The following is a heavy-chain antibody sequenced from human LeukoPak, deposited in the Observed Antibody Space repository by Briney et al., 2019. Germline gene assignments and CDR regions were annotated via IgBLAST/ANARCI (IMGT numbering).Heavy chain of an antibody. Sequence: GGSLRLSYAASGLTFSSNWMSWVRQAPGKGLEWVANIKEDGSEKNYVDSVKGRFTISRDNAKNSLFLQMNSLRVEDTAVYYCARFANLASWGQGTQVTVSS. CDR1: GLTFSSNW. D-gene: IGHD3-16*01. CDR3: ARFANLAS. V-gene: IGHV3-7*01. J-gene: IGHJ5*02. CDR2: IKEDGSEK.